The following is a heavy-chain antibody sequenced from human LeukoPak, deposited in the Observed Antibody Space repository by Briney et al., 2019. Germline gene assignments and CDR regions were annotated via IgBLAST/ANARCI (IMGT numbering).Heavy chain of an antibody. D-gene: IGHD2/OR15-2a*01. V-gene: IGHV4-59*08. Sequence: SETLSLTCTVSGGSISSYYWSWIRQPPGKGLEWIGYIYYSGSTNYNPSLKSRVTISVDTSKDQFSLKLSSVTAADTAVYYCAGHHPRNTVDFWGQGTLVTVSS. J-gene: IGHJ4*02. CDR2: IYYSGST. CDR1: GGSISSYY. CDR3: AGHHPRNTVDF.